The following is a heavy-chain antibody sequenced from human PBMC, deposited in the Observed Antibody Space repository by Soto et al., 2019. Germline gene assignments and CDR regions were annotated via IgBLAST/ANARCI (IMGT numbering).Heavy chain of an antibody. CDR1: GGSFSGYY. D-gene: IGHD3-10*01. V-gene: IGHV4-34*01. CDR3: ARRGRFGKIDDY. Sequence: SETLSLTCAVYGGSFSGYYWSWIRQPPGKGLEWIGEINHSGSTNYNPSLKSRVTISVDTSKNQFSLKLSSVTAADTAVYYCARRGRFGKIDDYWGQGTLVTVSS. J-gene: IGHJ4*02. CDR2: INHSGST.